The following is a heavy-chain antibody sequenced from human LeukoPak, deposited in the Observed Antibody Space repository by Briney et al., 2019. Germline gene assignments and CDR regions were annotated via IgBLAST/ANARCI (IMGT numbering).Heavy chain of an antibody. Sequence: GGSLRLSCAASGFPFSAYAMSWVRQAPGKGLEWVSVISGSGSSTYYADSVKGRFTISRDNAKNMLYLQMNSLRAEDTAVYYCARAVIRSSSGFDYWGQGTLVTVSS. V-gene: IGHV3-23*01. D-gene: IGHD6-6*01. CDR2: ISGSGSST. CDR3: ARAVIRSSSGFDY. J-gene: IGHJ4*02. CDR1: GFPFSAYA.